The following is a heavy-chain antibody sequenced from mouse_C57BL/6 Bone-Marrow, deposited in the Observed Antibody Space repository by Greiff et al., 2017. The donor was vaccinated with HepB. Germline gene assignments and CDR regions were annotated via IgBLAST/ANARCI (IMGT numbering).Heavy chain of an antibody. Sequence: VKLMESGAELARPGASVKLSCKASGYTFTSYGISGVKQRTGQGLEWIGEIYPRSGNTYYNEKFKGKATLTADKSASTAYMELRSLTSEDSAVYFCARFPYWGQGTTLTVSS. CDR1: GYTFTSYG. CDR3: ARFPY. J-gene: IGHJ2*01. V-gene: IGHV1-81*01. CDR2: IYPRSGNT.